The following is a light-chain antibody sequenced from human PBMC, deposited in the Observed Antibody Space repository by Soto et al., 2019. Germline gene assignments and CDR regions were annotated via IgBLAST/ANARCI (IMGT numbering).Light chain of an antibody. Sequence: EIVLTQSPATLSLSLWERATLSCRASQSVSSYLAWYQQKPGQAPRLLIYGASTRATGIPARFSGSGSGTEFTLTISSLQSEDFAVYYCQQYNNWPRPFGQGGKV. CDR2: GAS. CDR1: QSVSSY. V-gene: IGKV3-15*01. CDR3: QQYNNWPRP. J-gene: IGKJ1*01.